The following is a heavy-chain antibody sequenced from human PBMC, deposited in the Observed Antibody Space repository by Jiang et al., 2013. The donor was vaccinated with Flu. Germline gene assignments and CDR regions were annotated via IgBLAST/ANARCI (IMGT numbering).Heavy chain of an antibody. CDR1: GYTFTGYY. CDR2: INANTGGT. D-gene: IGHD6-19*01. Sequence: SGAEVKRPGASVTVSCKASGYTFTGYYIYWVRKAPGQGLEWVGWINANTGGTNYAQKFQGRVTMTRDTSVSTAYMELSRVRSDDTAVYYCARVAYNAGWFPLDYWGQGTLVTVSS. CDR3: ARVAYNAGWFPLDY. V-gene: IGHV1-2*02. J-gene: IGHJ4*02.